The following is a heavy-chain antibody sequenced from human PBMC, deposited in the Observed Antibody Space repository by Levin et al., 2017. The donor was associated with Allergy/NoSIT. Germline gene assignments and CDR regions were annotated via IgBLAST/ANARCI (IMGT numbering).Heavy chain of an antibody. CDR2: INHSGST. V-gene: IGHV4-34*01. CDR1: GGSFSGYY. CDR3: ARGLPYYYYGSGSYWKLGPNYFDY. J-gene: IGHJ4*02. D-gene: IGHD3-10*01. Sequence: SETLSLTCAVYGGSFSGYYWSWIRQPPGKGLEWIGEINHSGSTNYNPSLKSRVTISVDTSKNQFSLKLSSVTAADTAVYYCARGLPYYYYGSGSYWKLGPNYFDYWGQGTLVTVSS.